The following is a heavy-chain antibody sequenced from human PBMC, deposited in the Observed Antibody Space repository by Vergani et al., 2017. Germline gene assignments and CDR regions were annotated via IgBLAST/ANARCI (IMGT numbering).Heavy chain of an antibody. CDR1: GGTFSSYA. CDR3: AGSYYDILTGDDYYYYYMDV. D-gene: IGHD3-9*01. V-gene: IGHV1-69*04. Sequence: QVQLVQSGAEVKKPGSSVKVSCKASGGTFSSYAISWVRQAPGQGLEWMGRIIPILGIANYAQKFKGRVTITADKSTSTAYMELRSLRSEDTAVYYCAGSYYDILTGDDYYYYYMDVWGKGTTVTVSS. J-gene: IGHJ6*03. CDR2: IIPILGIA.